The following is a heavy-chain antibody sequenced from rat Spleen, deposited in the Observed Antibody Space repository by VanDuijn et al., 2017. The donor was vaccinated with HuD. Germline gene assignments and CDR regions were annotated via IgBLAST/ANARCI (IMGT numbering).Heavy chain of an antibody. V-gene: IGHV5-25*01. CDR1: GLSFSNYD. J-gene: IGHJ2*01. CDR3: TRGTYFRH. D-gene: IGHD4-6*01. CDR2: VTRNSGNT. Sequence: EVQLVESGGGLVQPGGSLKLSCAASGLSFSNYDMAWVRQAPTKGLEWVASVTRNSGNTYYRDSVRGRFTISRDNAKSTLYLQMNNLRSEDTATYYCTRGTYFRHWGQGVMVTVSS.